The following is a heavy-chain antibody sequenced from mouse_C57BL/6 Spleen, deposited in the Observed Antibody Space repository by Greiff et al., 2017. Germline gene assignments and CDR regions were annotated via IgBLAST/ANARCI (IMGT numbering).Heavy chain of an antibody. CDR1: GFNIKDDY. Sequence: VQLQQSGAELVRPGASVKLSCTASGFNIKDDYMHWVKQRPEQGLEWIGWIDPENGDTEYASKFQGKATITADTSSNTAYLQLSSLTSEDTAVYYCTTFDGYYEGYAMDYWGQGTSVTVSS. D-gene: IGHD2-3*01. CDR3: TTFDGYYEGYAMDY. J-gene: IGHJ4*01. V-gene: IGHV14-4*01. CDR2: IDPENGDT.